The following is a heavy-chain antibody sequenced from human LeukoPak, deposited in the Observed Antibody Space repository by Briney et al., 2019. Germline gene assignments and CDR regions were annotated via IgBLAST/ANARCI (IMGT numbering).Heavy chain of an antibody. D-gene: IGHD6-19*01. CDR2: ISCSGGST. CDR3: AKISGSGWYLGYFDY. V-gene: IGHV3-23*01. J-gene: IGHJ4*02. Sequence: GGSLRLSCAASGFTFSSYAMSWVRQAPGKGLEWVSAISCSGGSTYYADSVKGRFTISRDNSKNTLYLQMNSLRAEDTAVYYCAKISGSGWYLGYFDYWGQGTLVTVSP. CDR1: GFTFSSYA.